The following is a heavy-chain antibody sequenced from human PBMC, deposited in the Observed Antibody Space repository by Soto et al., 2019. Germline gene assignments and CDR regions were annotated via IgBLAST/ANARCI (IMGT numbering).Heavy chain of an antibody. CDR2: IIPIFGTA. D-gene: IGHD1-26*01. CDR3: ARDLVGGSYQKKNNWFDP. J-gene: IGHJ5*02. V-gene: IGHV1-69*01. CDR1: GGTFSSYA. Sequence: QVQLVQSGAEVKKPGSSVKVSCKASGGTFSSYAISWVRQAPGQGLEWMGGIIPIFGTANYAQKFQGRVTITADESTSTAYMELSSLRSEDTAVYYCARDLVGGSYQKKNNWFDPWGQGTLVTVSS.